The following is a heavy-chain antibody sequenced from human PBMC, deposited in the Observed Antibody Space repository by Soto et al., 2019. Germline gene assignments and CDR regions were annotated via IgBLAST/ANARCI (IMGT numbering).Heavy chain of an antibody. D-gene: IGHD3-22*01. CDR2: ISGSGGST. CDR1: GFTCSRDA. CDR3: AKSVIVVVGAFDI. J-gene: IGHJ3*02. Sequence: GGSLRLSCAASGFTCSRDAMSWVRQAPGKGLEWVSAISGSGGSTYYADSVKGRFTISRDNSKNTLYLQMNSLRAEDTAVYYCAKSVIVVVGAFDIWGQGTMVTVSS. V-gene: IGHV3-23*01.